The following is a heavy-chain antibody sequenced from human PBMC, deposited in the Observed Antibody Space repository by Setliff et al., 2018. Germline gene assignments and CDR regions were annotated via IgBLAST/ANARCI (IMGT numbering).Heavy chain of an antibody. D-gene: IGHD6-19*01. CDR2: IYYTTNG. CDR1: GDSISSGDDF. V-gene: IGHV4-30-4*08. J-gene: IGHJ4*02. CDR3: ARAPVGDRNGLFDS. Sequence: SETLSLTCTVSGDSISSGDDFWSWIRQPPGKGLEWIGSIYYTTNGHYNPSLKSRVTMXXXTSXXHXXXXXTXXTAADTAVYYCARAPVGDRNGLFDSWGQGTLVTVSS.